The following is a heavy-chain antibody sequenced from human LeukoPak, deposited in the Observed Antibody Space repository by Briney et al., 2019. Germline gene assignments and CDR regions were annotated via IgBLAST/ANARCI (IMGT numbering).Heavy chain of an antibody. D-gene: IGHD3-10*01. CDR3: ARRYYGSGSWFDY. CDR1: GGTFSVYY. Sequence: SVTLSLTCAVYGGTFSVYYWSWIRQPPGKGLEWGGEINHSGSTNYNPSLKSRVTISVATSKNQFSLKLSSVTAADTAVYYSARRYYGSGSWFDYWGQGTLVTVSS. J-gene: IGHJ4*02. V-gene: IGHV4-34*01. CDR2: INHSGST.